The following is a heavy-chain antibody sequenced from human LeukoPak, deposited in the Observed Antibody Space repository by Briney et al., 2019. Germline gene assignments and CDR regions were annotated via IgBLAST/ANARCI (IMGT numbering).Heavy chain of an antibody. CDR3: ASLAVAGLSEGY. J-gene: IGHJ4*02. Sequence: PSETLSLTCTVSGGSISSYYWSWIRQPPGKGLEWIGYIYYSGSTNYNPSLKSRVTISVDTSKNQFSLKLSSVTAADTAVYYCASLAVAGLSEGYWGQGTLVIVSS. CDR2: IYYSGST. D-gene: IGHD6-19*01. CDR1: GGSISSYY. V-gene: IGHV4-59*01.